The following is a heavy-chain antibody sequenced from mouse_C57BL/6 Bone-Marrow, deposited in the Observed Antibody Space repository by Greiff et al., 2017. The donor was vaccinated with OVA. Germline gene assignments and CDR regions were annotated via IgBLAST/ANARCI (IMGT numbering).Heavy chain of an antibody. Sequence: ESGPGILQSSQTLSLTCSFSGFSLSTSGMGVSWIRQPSGKGLEWLAHIYWDDDKRYNPSLKSRLTISKDTSRNQVFLKITSVDTADTATYYCARSPVYYYGSSYVDYAMDYWGQGTSVTVSS. D-gene: IGHD1-1*01. J-gene: IGHJ4*01. V-gene: IGHV8-12*01. CDR2: IYWDDDK. CDR3: ARSPVYYYGSSYVDYAMDY. CDR1: GFSLSTSGMG.